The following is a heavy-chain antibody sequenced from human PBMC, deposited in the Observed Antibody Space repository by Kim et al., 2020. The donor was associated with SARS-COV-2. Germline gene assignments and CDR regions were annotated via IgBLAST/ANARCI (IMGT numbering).Heavy chain of an antibody. D-gene: IGHD3-22*01. J-gene: IGHJ4*02. Sequence: SVKVSCKASGGTFSRHAISWVRQAPGQGLEWMGRIINILGIANYAQKFQGRVTITADKSTSTAYMELSSLRSDDTAGYYCVRAGYYYDSSPYHCFDYWGQGTLVTVSS. CDR2: IINILGIA. CDR3: VRAGYYYDSSPYHCFDY. CDR1: GGTFSRHA. V-gene: IGHV1-69*04.